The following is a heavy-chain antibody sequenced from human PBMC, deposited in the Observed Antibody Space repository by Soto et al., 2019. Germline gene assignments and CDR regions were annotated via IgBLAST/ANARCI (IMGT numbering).Heavy chain of an antibody. CDR2: IDPSDSYT. CDR1: GYTFTTYW. Sequence: GSLKISCQGSGYTFTTYWITWVRQMPGRGLEWMGRIDPSDSYTNYSPSFQGHVTISADKSTNTAYLEWRSLTASDSAIYYCAFPRQDYGQRAYDYWAQGTLVTVSA. V-gene: IGHV5-10-1*01. D-gene: IGHD3-16*01. J-gene: IGHJ4*02. CDR3: AFPRQDYGQRAYDY.